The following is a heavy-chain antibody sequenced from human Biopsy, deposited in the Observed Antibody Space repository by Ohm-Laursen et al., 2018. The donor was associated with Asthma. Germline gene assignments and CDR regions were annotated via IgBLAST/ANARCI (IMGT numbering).Heavy chain of an antibody. V-gene: IGHV3-7*05. CDR1: GFTFGTYD. CDR3: ARGGGAMDV. D-gene: IGHD2-15*01. CDR2: IKFDGGVT. J-gene: IGHJ6*02. Sequence: SLRLSCAASGFTFGTYDMTWVRQAAGKGLEWVANIKFDGGVTKYVDSVRGRFTISRDNAKNSLYLQMNSLRAEDTALYYCARGGGAMDVWGQGTTVTVSS.